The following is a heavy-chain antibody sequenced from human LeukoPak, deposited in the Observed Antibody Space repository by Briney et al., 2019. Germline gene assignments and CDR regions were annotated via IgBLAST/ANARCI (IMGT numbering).Heavy chain of an antibody. CDR3: ARPDSCCYFVAFDI. Sequence: GESLKISCKGSGYSFTSYWIGLVRQMPGKGLEWMGIIYSGDSDTRYSPSLQGQVTISADKSITTPYLQWSSLSASDTAMYYCARPDSCCYFVAFDIWGQGTMVTVS. V-gene: IGHV5-51*01. CDR1: GYSFTSYW. J-gene: IGHJ3*02. D-gene: IGHD3-22*01. CDR2: IYSGDSDT.